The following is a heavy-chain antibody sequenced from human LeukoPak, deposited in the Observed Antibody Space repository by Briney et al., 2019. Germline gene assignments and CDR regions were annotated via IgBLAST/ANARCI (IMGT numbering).Heavy chain of an antibody. J-gene: IGHJ6*03. CDR2: IYYSGST. V-gene: IGHV4-39*01. CDR1: GGSISGSGNT. CDR3: ARALRFPGYYYYYMDV. D-gene: IGHD3-3*01. Sequence: WGPLSLTCTASGGSISGSGNTWGGIPQPPGKGLGWIGSIYYSGSTYYNPSLKSRVTISVDTSKNQFSLKLSSVTAADTAVYYCARALRFPGYYYYYMDVWGKGTTVTVSS.